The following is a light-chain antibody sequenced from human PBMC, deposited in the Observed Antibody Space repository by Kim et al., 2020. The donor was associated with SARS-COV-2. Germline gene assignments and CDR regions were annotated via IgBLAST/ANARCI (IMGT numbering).Light chain of an antibody. CDR1: KLGDKY. CDR3: QAWASSTKV. J-gene: IGLJ1*01. CDR2: QDN. V-gene: IGLV3-1*01. Sequence: SYELTQPPSVSVSPGQTASITCSGDKLGDKYACWYQQKPGQSPVLVIYQDNKRPSGIPERFSGSNSGNTATLTISGTQAMDEADYYCQAWASSTKVFGTG.